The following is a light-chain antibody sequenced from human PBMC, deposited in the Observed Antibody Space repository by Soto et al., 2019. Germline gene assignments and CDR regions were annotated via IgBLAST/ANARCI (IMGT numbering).Light chain of an antibody. Sequence: QSALTQPASVSGSPGQSITISCTGTSSDVGGYNYVSWYQQHPGKAPKLMIYDVSNRPSGVSNRFSGSKSGNTASLTISGLLAEDEAEYCCSSYTSSSTLWVFGGGTKLTVL. CDR3: SSYTSSSTLWV. CDR2: DVS. V-gene: IGLV2-14*01. CDR1: SSDVGGYNY. J-gene: IGLJ3*02.